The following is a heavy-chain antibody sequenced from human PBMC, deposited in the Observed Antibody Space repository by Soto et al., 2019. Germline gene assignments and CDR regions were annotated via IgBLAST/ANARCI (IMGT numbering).Heavy chain of an antibody. V-gene: IGHV6-1*01. CDR2: TYYRSKWYN. Sequence: SQTLSLTCAISGDSVSSNSAAWNWIRQSPSRGLEWLGRTYYRSKWYNDYAVSVKSRITINPDTSKNQFSLQLNSVTPEDTAVYYCARVTTPSAYSSGTSNWFDPWGQGTLVTGSS. CDR1: GDSVSSNSAA. CDR3: ARVTTPSAYSSGTSNWFDP. J-gene: IGHJ5*02. D-gene: IGHD6-25*01.